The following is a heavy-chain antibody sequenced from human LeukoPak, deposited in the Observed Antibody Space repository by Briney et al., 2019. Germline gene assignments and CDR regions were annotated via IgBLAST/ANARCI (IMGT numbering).Heavy chain of an antibody. CDR3: ARVRGSRYDILTGYYDFDP. D-gene: IGHD3-9*01. CDR2: INPNSGGT. Sequence: ASVKVSCKASGYTFTGYYMHWVRQAPGQGLEWMGRINPNSGGTNYAQKFQGRVTMTRDTSISTAYMELGRLRSDDTAVYYCARVRGSRYDILTGYYDFDPWGQGTLVTVSS. J-gene: IGHJ5*02. CDR1: GYTFTGYY. V-gene: IGHV1-2*06.